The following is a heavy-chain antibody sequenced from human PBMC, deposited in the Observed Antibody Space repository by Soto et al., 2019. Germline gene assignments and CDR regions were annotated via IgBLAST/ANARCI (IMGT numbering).Heavy chain of an antibody. V-gene: IGHV4-39*01. Sequence: SETLSLTCTVSGGSISSSSYYWGWIRQPPGKGLEWIGSIYYSGSTYYNPSLKSRVTISVDTSKNQFSLKLSSVTAADTAVYYCARRGGGSYGWFDPWGQGTLVTVS. CDR3: ARRGGGSYGWFDP. D-gene: IGHD1-26*01. CDR1: GGSISSSSYY. J-gene: IGHJ5*02. CDR2: IYYSGST.